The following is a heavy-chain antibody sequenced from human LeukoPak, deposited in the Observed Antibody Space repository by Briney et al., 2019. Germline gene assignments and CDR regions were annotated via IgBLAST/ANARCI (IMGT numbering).Heavy chain of an antibody. J-gene: IGHJ5*02. V-gene: IGHV4-39*01. Sequence: PSETLSLTCTVSGGSISSSSLYWGWIRQPPGKGLEWIGSTSYSGSTYYNPSLKSRVTISVDTSKNQFSLKLSSVTAADTAVYYCASRSLGYCSGGSCLNWFDPWGQGILVTVSS. D-gene: IGHD2-15*01. CDR2: TSYSGST. CDR3: ASRSLGYCSGGSCLNWFDP. CDR1: GGSISSSSLY.